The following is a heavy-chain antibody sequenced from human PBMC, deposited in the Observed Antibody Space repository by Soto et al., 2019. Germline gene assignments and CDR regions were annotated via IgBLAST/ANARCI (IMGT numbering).Heavy chain of an antibody. CDR1: GFTFCSYD. D-gene: IGHD3-22*01. CDR3: ARGDYYDSSGLQTTNFDY. J-gene: IGHJ4*02. Sequence: PGGSLRLSCAASGFTFCSYDMHWVRQATGKSLEWVSAIGTAGDTYYPGSEKGRFTISRENAKNSLYLQMNSLRAEDTAVYYCARGDYYDSSGLQTTNFDYWGQGTLVTVSS. CDR2: IGTAGDT. V-gene: IGHV3-13*01.